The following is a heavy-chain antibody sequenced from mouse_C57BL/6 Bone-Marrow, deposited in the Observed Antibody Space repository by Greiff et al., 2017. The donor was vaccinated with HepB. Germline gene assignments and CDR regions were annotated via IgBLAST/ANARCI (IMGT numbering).Heavy chain of an antibody. V-gene: IGHV1-4*01. CDR1: GYTFTSYT. J-gene: IGHJ1*03. D-gene: IGHD2-3*01. CDR2: INPSSGYT. CDR3: ARIHDGYYGYFDV. Sequence: VKLVESGAELARPGASVKMSCKASGYTFTSYTMHWVKQRPGQGLEWIGYINPSSGYTKYNQKFKDKATLTADKSSSTAYMQLSSLTSEDSAVYYCARIHDGYYGYFDVWGTGTTVTVSS.